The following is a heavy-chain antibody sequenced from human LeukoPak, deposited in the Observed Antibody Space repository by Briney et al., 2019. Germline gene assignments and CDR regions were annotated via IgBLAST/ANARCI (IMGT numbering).Heavy chain of an antibody. J-gene: IGHJ4*02. V-gene: IGHV4-38-2*02. D-gene: IGHD3-22*01. Sequence: SETLSLTCTVSGYSISSDYYWGWIRQPPGKGLEWIASVSHSGSTYYNPSLKSRVTISVDTSKNQFSLRLSSVTAADTAVYYCASGADSSNYFLYYWGQGILVTVSS. CDR2: VSHSGST. CDR3: ASGADSSNYFLYY. CDR1: GYSISSDYY.